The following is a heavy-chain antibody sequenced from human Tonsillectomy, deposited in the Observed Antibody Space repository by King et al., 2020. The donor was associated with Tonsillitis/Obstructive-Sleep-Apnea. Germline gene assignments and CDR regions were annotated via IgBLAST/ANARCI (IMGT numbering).Heavy chain of an antibody. J-gene: IGHJ4*02. CDR1: GFTVSSNY. Sequence: VQLVESGGGLVQPGGSLRLSCAASGFTVSSNYMSWVRQAPGKGLEWGSVIYSGGSTYYADSVRGRFTISRDNSKNTLYLQMNSLRAEDTAVYYCARGRPSYYFDYWGQGTLVTVSS. CDR2: IYSGGST. V-gene: IGHV3-66*01. CDR3: ARGRPSYYFDY.